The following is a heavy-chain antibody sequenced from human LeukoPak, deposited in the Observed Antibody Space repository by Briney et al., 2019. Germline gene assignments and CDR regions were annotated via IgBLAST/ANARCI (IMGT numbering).Heavy chain of an antibody. CDR1: GFAFSSYA. Sequence: GGTLRLSCAASGFAFSSYAMSWVRQAPGKGLEWVSAIDSSGDNTYYADPVKGRFTISRDNSKNTLYLQMNSLRAEDTAIYYCVREQWLIGYHFDSWGQGTLVTVSS. D-gene: IGHD6-19*01. CDR2: IDSSGDNT. V-gene: IGHV3-23*01. CDR3: VREQWLIGYHFDS. J-gene: IGHJ4*02.